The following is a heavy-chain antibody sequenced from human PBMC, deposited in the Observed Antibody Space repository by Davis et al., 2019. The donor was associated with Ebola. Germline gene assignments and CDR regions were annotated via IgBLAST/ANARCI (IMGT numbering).Heavy chain of an antibody. D-gene: IGHD6-19*01. J-gene: IGHJ5*01. Sequence: GESLKISCAASGFTVSSNYVTWVRQAPGKGLEWVSAISGSGDSTYYADSVKGRFTISRDNSKNTLYLQMNSLRADDTAVYYCAKTGGSSGWYKFDSWGQGTLVTVSS. CDR1: GFTVSSNY. CDR3: AKTGGSSGWYKFDS. V-gene: IGHV3-23*01. CDR2: ISGSGDST.